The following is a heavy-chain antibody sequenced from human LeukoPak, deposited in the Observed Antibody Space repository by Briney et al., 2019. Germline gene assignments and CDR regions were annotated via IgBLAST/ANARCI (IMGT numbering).Heavy chain of an antibody. CDR1: GFTFSTYS. D-gene: IGHD3-22*01. CDR2: ISTTSSYI. Sequence: PGGSLRLSCAASGFTFSTYSMNWVRQAPGKGLDWVSSISTTSSYIYYADSVKGRFTISRDNAKNSLFLQMNSLRAEDTAVYYCARARNNYDSSGFSALDYWGQGTLVTVSS. V-gene: IGHV3-21*01. CDR3: ARARNNYDSSGFSALDY. J-gene: IGHJ4*02.